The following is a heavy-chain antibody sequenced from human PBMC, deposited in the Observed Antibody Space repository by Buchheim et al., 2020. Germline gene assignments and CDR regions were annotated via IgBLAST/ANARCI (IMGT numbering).Heavy chain of an antibody. CDR1: GFDFSTYD. CDR3: AKSGAARMDWFDP. J-gene: IGHJ5*02. D-gene: IGHD6-6*01. CDR2: ISYDGSNK. Sequence: QAQLVESGGGVVQPGRSLRLSCVASGFDFSTYDVHWVRQAPGKGLEWVAVISYDGSNKYYADSVKGRFTISRDNSKNTLYLQMNSLRAEDTAVYYCAKSGAARMDWFDPWGQGTL. V-gene: IGHV3-30*18.